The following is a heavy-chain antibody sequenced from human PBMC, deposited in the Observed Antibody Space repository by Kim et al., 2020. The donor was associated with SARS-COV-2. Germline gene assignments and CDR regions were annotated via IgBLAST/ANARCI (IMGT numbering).Heavy chain of an antibody. CDR1: GFTFGDYA. V-gene: IGHV3-49*03. CDR2: IRSKAYGGTT. CDR3: TRVSLPRPWCWWFDP. D-gene: IGHD2-8*01. Sequence: GGSLRLSCTASGFTFGDYAMSWFRQAPGKGLEWVGFIRSKAYGGTTEYAASVKGRFTISRDDSKSIAYLQMNSLKTEDTAVYYCTRVSLPRPWCWWFDPWGQGTLVTVSS. J-gene: IGHJ5*02.